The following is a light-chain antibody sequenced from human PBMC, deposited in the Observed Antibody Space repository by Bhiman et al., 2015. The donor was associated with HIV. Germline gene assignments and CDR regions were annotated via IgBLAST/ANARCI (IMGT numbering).Light chain of an antibody. CDR2: EDT. V-gene: IGLV3-1*01. J-gene: IGLJ3*02. Sequence: SYEVTQPPSVSVSPGQTASITCSGDKLGDKYTCWYQQKPGQSPVLVIYEDTKRPSGIPERFSGSNSGNTATLTISRVEAGDEADYYCQVWDSSDHSWVFGGGTKLTVL. CDR3: QVWDSSDHSWV. CDR1: KLGDKY.